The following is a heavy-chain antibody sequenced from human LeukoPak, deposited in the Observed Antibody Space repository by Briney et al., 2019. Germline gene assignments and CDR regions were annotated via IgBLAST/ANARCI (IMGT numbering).Heavy chain of an antibody. J-gene: IGHJ4*02. D-gene: IGHD6-6*01. V-gene: IGHV4-59*01. CDR2: IYYSGST. CDR1: GGSISSYY. Sequence: SETLSLTCTVSGGSISSYYWSWIRQPPGKGLEWIGYIYYSGSTNYNPSLKSRVTISVDTSKNQFSLELSSVTAADTAVYYCARGLQRGHSSSAPFDYWGQGTLVTVSS. CDR3: ARGLQRGHSSSAPFDY.